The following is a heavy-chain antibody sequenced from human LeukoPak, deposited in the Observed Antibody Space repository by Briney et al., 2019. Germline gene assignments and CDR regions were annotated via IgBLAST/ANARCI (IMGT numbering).Heavy chain of an antibody. CDR2: INSDGSST. D-gene: IGHD5-24*01. J-gene: IGHJ4*02. Sequence: GGSLRLSCAASGFTFSSYWMHWVRQAPGKGLVWVSRINSDGSSTSYADSVKGRFTISRDNAKNTLYLQMNSLRAEDTAVYYCARDLEVATIKYYFDYWGQGTLVTVSS. CDR1: GFTFSSYW. V-gene: IGHV3-74*01. CDR3: ARDLEVATIKYYFDY.